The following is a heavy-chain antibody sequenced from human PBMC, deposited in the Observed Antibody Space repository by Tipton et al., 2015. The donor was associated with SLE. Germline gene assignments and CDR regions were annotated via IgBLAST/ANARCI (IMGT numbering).Heavy chain of an antibody. V-gene: IGHV4-61*01. J-gene: IGHJ4*02. CDR1: GGSVSSGSYY. D-gene: IGHD2-2*02. Sequence: TLSLTCTVSGGSVSSGSYYWSWIRQPPGKGLEWIGYIYYSGSTNYNPSLKSRVTISVDTSKNQFSLKLSSVTAADTAVYYCASGYCSSTSCYTPITMWGQGTLGTGSS. CDR3: ASGYCSSTSCYTPITM. CDR2: IYYSGST.